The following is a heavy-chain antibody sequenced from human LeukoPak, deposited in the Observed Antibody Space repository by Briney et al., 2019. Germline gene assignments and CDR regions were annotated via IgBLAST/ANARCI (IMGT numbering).Heavy chain of an antibody. CDR2: ISYDGSNK. Sequence: WRSLTLSCAASGFSFSSYSMAWIRQAPGQGLEWVALISYDGSNKYYADSVKGRFTISRDNSKNTLYLQMNSLRAEDTAVYYCVSPLDHGCDYWGQGTLVTVSS. D-gene: IGHD5-24*01. CDR1: GFSFSSYS. CDR3: VSPLDHGCDY. V-gene: IGHV3-30*03. J-gene: IGHJ4*02.